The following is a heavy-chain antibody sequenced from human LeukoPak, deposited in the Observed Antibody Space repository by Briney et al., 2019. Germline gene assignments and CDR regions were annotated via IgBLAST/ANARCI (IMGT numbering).Heavy chain of an antibody. CDR2: IIPIFGTA. J-gene: IGHJ6*03. V-gene: IGHV1-69*05. CDR1: GGTFSSYA. D-gene: IGHD3-10*01. Sequence: SVKVSCKASGGTFSSYAISWVRQAPGQGLEWMGGIIPIFGTANYAQKFQGRVTITTDESTSTAYMELSSLRSEDAAVYYCARDYYGSGDPYYYYYMDVWGKGTTVTVSS. CDR3: ARDYYGSGDPYYYYYMDV.